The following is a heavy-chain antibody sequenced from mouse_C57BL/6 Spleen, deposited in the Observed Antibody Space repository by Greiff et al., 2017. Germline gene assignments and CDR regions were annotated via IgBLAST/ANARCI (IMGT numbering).Heavy chain of an antibody. Sequence: QVQLKQPGAELVKPGASVKVSCKASGYTFTSYWMHWVKQRPGQGLEWIGRIHPSDSDTNYNQKFKGKATLTVDKSSSTAYMQLSSLTSEDSAVYYCAIGYGSSLYYAMDYWGQGTSVTVSS. CDR3: AIGYGSSLYYAMDY. V-gene: IGHV1-74*01. CDR1: GYTFTSYW. D-gene: IGHD1-1*01. J-gene: IGHJ4*01. CDR2: IHPSDSDT.